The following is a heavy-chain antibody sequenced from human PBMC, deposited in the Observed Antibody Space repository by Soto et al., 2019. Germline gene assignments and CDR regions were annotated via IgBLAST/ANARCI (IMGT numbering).Heavy chain of an antibody. D-gene: IGHD5-12*01. V-gene: IGHV1-69*02. CDR2: IIPILGIA. CDR1: GGTFSGYT. J-gene: IGHJ4*02. Sequence: SVKVSCKASGGTFSGYTISWVRQAPGQGLEWMGRIIPILGIANYAQKFQGRVTITADKSTSTAYMELSSLRSEDTAVYYCARVPGGGYDYDDYWGQGTLVTVSS. CDR3: ARVPGGGYDYDDY.